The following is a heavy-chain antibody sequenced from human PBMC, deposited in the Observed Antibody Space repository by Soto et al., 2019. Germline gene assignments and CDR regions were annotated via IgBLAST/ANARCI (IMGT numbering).Heavy chain of an antibody. CDR1: AFSLSKTIRL. CDR3: ARILGSSWEDAFDI. Sequence: AGPILQNTTYTHTLTCTGSAFSLSKTIRLVTWIRQPPGKALEWLAHIFSNDEKSYSTSLKSRLTISKDTSKSQVVLTMTNMDPVDTATYYCARILGSSWEDAFDIWGRGTMVTVSS. V-gene: IGHV2-26*01. CDR2: IFSNDEK. J-gene: IGHJ3*02. D-gene: IGHD6-13*01.